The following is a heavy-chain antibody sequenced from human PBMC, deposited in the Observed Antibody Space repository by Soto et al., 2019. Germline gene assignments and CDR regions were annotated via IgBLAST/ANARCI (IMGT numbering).Heavy chain of an antibody. CDR3: VRDYVMDV. V-gene: IGHV3-21*01. CDR2: ISTTSTYI. D-gene: IGHD3-10*02. J-gene: IGHJ6*02. CDR1: GFTFSGDA. Sequence: PGGSLRLSCAASGFTFSGDAMNWVRQAPGKGLEWVSSISTTSTYIYYAESVKGRFTISRDNANNSLHLQMSSLRAEDTAVYYCVRDYVMDVWGQGTTVTVSS.